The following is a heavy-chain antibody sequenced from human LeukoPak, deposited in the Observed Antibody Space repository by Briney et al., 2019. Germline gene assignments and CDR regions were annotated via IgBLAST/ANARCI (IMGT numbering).Heavy chain of an antibody. D-gene: IGHD6-19*01. CDR2: INPNSGGT. V-gene: IGHV1-2*02. Sequence: ASVKVSCKASGYTFTGYYMHWVRQAPGQGLEWMGWINPNSGGTNYAQKFQGRVTMTMDTSISTAYMELSNLRSDDTAVYYCARDRVVAVPALGFDYWGQGTLVTVSS. J-gene: IGHJ4*02. CDR1: GYTFTGYY. CDR3: ARDRVVAVPALGFDY.